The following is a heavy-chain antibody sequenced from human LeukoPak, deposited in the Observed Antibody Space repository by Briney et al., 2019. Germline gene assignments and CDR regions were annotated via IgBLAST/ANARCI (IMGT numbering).Heavy chain of an antibody. Sequence: PGGSLRLSCAASGFTFSSHYMSWVRQAPGKGLEWVANIKQDGSDKYYADSVKGRFTISRDNAKNSLYLQMNSLRVEDTAVYYCAREAIIVGEHAATDDASDIWGQGTMVTVSS. CDR3: AREAIIVGEHAATDDASDI. D-gene: IGHD2-2*01. V-gene: IGHV3-7*01. CDR2: IKQDGSDK. CDR1: GFTFSSHY. J-gene: IGHJ3*02.